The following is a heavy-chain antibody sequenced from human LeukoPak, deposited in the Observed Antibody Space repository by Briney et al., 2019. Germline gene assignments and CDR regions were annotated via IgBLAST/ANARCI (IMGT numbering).Heavy chain of an antibody. Sequence: ASVKVSCKASGGTFSSYAISWVRQAPGQGLEWMGRIIPIFGTANYAQKFQGRVTITTDESTGTAYMELSSLRSEDTAVYYCARDMVGYCSGGSCWFDPWGQGTLVTVSS. V-gene: IGHV1-69*05. J-gene: IGHJ5*02. CDR3: ARDMVGYCSGGSCWFDP. D-gene: IGHD2-15*01. CDR1: GGTFSSYA. CDR2: IIPIFGTA.